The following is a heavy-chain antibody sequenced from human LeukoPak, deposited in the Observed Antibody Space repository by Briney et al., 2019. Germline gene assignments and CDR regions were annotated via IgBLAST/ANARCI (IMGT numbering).Heavy chain of an antibody. V-gene: IGHV3-48*03. CDR3: AREVSLAATGYYYYGIDV. J-gene: IGHJ6*04. Sequence: GGSLRLSCAASGFTFSSYEMNWVRQAPGKGLEWVSYISSSGSTIYYADSVKGRFTISRDNAKNSLYLQMNSLRAEDTAVYYCAREVSLAATGYYYYGIDVWGKGTTVTVSS. CDR2: ISSSGSTI. D-gene: IGHD2-15*01. CDR1: GFTFSSYE.